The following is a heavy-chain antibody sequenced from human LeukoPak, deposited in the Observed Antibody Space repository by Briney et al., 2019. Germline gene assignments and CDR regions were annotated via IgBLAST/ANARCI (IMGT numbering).Heavy chain of an antibody. CDR3: ARSSTSWGWFDP. CDR2: INSDGSST. CDR1: GFTFSSYW. J-gene: IGHJ5*02. V-gene: IGHV3-74*01. D-gene: IGHD2-2*01. Sequence: PGGSLRLSCAASGFTFSSYWMHWVRQAPGKGLVWVSRINSDGSSTSYADSVKGRFTIPRDNAKNTLYLQMNSLRAEDTAVYYCARSSTSWGWFDPWGQGTLVTVSS.